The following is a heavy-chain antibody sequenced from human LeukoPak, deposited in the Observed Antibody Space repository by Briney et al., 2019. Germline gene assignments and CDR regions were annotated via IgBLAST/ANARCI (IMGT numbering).Heavy chain of an antibody. CDR2: IKSKTDGGTT. V-gene: IGHV3-15*01. Sequence: GGSLRLSCAASGFTFSNAWMSWVRQAPGKGLEWVGRIKSKTDGGTTAYAAPVKGRFTISRDDSKNTLYLQMNSLKTEDTAVYYCTAPYCSSTSCYSERYYYYGMDVWGQGTTVTVSS. D-gene: IGHD2-2*02. CDR1: GFTFSNAW. J-gene: IGHJ6*02. CDR3: TAPYCSSTSCYSERYYYYGMDV.